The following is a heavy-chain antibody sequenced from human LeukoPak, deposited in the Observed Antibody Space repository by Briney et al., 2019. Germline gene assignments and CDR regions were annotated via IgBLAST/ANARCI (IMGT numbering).Heavy chain of an antibody. V-gene: IGHV3-21*01. CDR3: ARDPYYYYMDV. CDR2: IGTSTSYI. Sequence: GGSLRLSCAASGFTFSTYIMNWVRQTPGKGLEWVSSIGTSTSYIYYADSVKGRFTISRDNAKNSLYLQMNSLRAEDTAVYYCARDPYYYYMDVWGKGTTVTVSS. J-gene: IGHJ6*03. CDR1: GFTFSTYI.